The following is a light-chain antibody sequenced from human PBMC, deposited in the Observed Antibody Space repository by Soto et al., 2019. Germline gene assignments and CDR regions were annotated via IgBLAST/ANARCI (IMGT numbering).Light chain of an antibody. J-gene: IGKJ1*01. V-gene: IGKV1-39*01. CDR1: HTINIY. Sequence: DIQMTQSPSSLSASVGDRVTIACRSSHTINIYLNWYQQKPGQAPKLLIHTASTVHSGVPSRFSRSRSVTDLTLTINNLQPEDVATYYCQQSYSSVRTFGQGTKVEL. CDR3: QQSYSSVRT. CDR2: TAS.